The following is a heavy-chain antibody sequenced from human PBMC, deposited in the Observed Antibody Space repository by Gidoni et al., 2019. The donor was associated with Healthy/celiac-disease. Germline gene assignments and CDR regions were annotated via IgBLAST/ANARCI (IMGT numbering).Heavy chain of an antibody. CDR2: IYYSGST. CDR3: ARTDHYYDSSGYSHDAFDI. CDR1: GGSISSYY. V-gene: IGHV4-59*01. J-gene: IGHJ3*02. D-gene: IGHD3-22*01. Sequence: QVQLQESGPGLVKPAETLSLTCTVPGGSISSYYGSWIRQPPGKGLEWIGYIYYSGSTNYNPSLKSRVTISVATSKNQFSQKLSSVTAADTAVYYCARTDHYYDSSGYSHDAFDIWGQGTMVTVSS.